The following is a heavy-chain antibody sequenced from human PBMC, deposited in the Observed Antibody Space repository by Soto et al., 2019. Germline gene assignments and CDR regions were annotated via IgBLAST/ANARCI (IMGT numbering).Heavy chain of an antibody. CDR1: GFTSSNYW. V-gene: IGHV3-7*01. CDR2: IKQDGSEK. Sequence: GGSLRLSCAASGFTSSNYWMSWVRQAPGMGLEWVANIKQDGSEKYYVDSVKGRFTISRDNSRNTLFLQLNSLRDEDTAVYYCAKEYGSTWIDHWGQGTPVTVSS. D-gene: IGHD6-13*01. CDR3: AKEYGSTWIDH. J-gene: IGHJ4*02.